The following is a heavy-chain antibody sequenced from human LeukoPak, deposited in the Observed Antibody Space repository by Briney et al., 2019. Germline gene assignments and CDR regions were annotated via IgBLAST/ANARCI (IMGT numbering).Heavy chain of an antibody. CDR3: ARRRANDYSNYWFDP. CDR1: GGSISSGDYY. J-gene: IGHJ5*02. D-gene: IGHD4-11*01. Sequence: SQTLSLTCTVSGGSISSGDYYWSWIRQPPGKGLEWIWYIYYSGSTYYNPSLKSRVTIPVDTSKNQFSLKLSSVTAADTAVYYCARRRANDYSNYWFDPWGQGTLVTVSS. V-gene: IGHV4-30-4*01. CDR2: IYYSGST.